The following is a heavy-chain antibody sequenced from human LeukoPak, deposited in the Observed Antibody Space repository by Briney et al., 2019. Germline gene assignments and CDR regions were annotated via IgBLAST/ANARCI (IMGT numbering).Heavy chain of an antibody. D-gene: IGHD3-10*01. Sequence: GGSLRLSCAASGFTFSSYWVSWVRQAPGKGLEWVANIKQDGSEKYYVDSVKGRFTISRDNAKNSLYLQMNSLRAEDTAVYYCARGGGGSGSYFPVFKYWGQGTLVTVSS. CDR2: IKQDGSEK. J-gene: IGHJ4*02. V-gene: IGHV3-7*01. CDR1: GFTFSSYW. CDR3: ARGGGGSGSYFPVFKY.